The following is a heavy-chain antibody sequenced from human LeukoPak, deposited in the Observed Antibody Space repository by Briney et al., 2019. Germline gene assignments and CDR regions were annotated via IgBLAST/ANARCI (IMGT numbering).Heavy chain of an antibody. Sequence: GGSLRLSCAASGFTFSDYYMGWIRQAPGKGLEWVSYISGSGSTIYYADSVKGRFTNSRDNAKKSLYLRMNSLRAEDTAVYYCGRDFGLIGTKRSFDIWGQGTMVTVSS. D-gene: IGHD1-7*01. V-gene: IGHV3-11*01. CDR3: GRDFGLIGTKRSFDI. J-gene: IGHJ3*02. CDR1: GFTFSDYY. CDR2: ISGSGSTI.